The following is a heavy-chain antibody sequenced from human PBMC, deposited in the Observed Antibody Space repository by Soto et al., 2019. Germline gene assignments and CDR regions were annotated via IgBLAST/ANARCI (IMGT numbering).Heavy chain of an antibody. V-gene: IGHV3-11*01. CDR2: ITFSGNTV. CDR1: GFTFSDSY. Sequence: GGSLRLSCAASGFTFSDSYMSWIRQAPGKGLEWISYITFSGNTVYYADSLKGRFTISRDNAKNSLYLQMNRLRAEDTAVYYCARVSWREKYGMDVWGQGTTVTVT. J-gene: IGHJ6*02. CDR3: ARVSWREKYGMDV.